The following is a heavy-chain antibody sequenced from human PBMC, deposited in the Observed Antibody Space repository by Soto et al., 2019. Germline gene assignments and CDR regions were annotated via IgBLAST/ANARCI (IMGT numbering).Heavy chain of an antibody. J-gene: IGHJ5*02. Sequence: QVQLQESGPGLVKPSETLSLTCTVSGGSISSYYWSWIRQPPGKGLEWIGYSHYSGSTNYNPSHKSRVPISVDTSKNQFSLKLNSVTAADTAVYYCARPHGGSSGWDNWFDPWGQGTLVTVSS. CDR2: SHYSGST. D-gene: IGHD6-25*01. CDR3: ARPHGGSSGWDNWFDP. V-gene: IGHV4-59*01. CDR1: GGSISSYY.